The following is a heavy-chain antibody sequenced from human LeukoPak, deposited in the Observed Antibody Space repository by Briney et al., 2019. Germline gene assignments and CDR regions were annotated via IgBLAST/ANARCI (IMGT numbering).Heavy chain of an antibody. V-gene: IGHV4-39*07. CDR3: ARGRGYSYYRY. CDR2: IYYSGST. CDR1: GGSISSSSYY. D-gene: IGHD5-18*01. Sequence: SETLSLTCTVSGGSISSSSYYWGWIRQPPGKGLEWIGSIYYSGSTYYNPSLKSRVTISVDTSKNQFSLKLSSVTAADTAVYYCARGRGYSYYRYWGQGTLVTVSS. J-gene: IGHJ4*02.